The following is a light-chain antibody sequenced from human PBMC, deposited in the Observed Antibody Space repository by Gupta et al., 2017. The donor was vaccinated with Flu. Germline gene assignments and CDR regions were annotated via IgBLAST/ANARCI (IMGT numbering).Light chain of an antibody. CDR2: DNN. CDR1: SSNIGNNY. Sequence: QSALTQPPSVSAAPGHKVTISCSGSSSNIGNNYVSWYQQLPGTTPKLLIYDNNKRPSGIPDRFSGSKSGTSATLGITGLQTGDEADYYCGTWDSRLSAAVFGGGTQLTVL. CDR3: GTWDSRLSAAV. V-gene: IGLV1-51*01. J-gene: IGLJ7*01.